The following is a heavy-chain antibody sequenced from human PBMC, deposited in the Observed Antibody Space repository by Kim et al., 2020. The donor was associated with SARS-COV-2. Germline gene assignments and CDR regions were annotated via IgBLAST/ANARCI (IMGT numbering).Heavy chain of an antibody. V-gene: IGHV4-34*01. Sequence: SETLSLTCAVYGGSFSGYYWSWIRQPPGKGLEWIGEINHSGSTNYNPSLKSRVTISVDTSKNQFSLKLSSVTAADTAVYYCARGPYLPPVANGEMATINFDYWGQGTLVTVSS. CDR2: INHSGST. D-gene: IGHD5-12*01. CDR1: GGSFSGYY. CDR3: ARGPYLPPVANGEMATINFDY. J-gene: IGHJ4*02.